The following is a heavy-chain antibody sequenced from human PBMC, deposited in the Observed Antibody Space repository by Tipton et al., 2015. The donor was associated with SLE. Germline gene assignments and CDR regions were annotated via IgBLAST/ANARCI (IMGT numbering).Heavy chain of an antibody. Sequence: TLSLTCAVSGGSISSTIWWNWVRQPPGKGLEWIGEIYHSGSTNYNPSLKSRVTISVDTSKNQFSLKLSSVTAADTAVYYCARERGRIAAAVNYWYFDLWGRGTLVTVSS. J-gene: IGHJ2*01. D-gene: IGHD6-13*01. CDR3: ARERGRIAAAVNYWYFDL. CDR2: IYHSGST. V-gene: IGHV4-4*02. CDR1: GGSISSTIW.